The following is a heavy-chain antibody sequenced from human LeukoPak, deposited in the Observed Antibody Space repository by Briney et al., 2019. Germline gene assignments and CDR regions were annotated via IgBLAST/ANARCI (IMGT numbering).Heavy chain of an antibody. CDR1: GDSISSGDYY. CDR2: ISSSGST. V-gene: IGHV4-61*02. Sequence: SQTLSLTCTVSGDSISSGDYYWSWIRQPAGKGLEWIGRISSSGSTNYNPSLKSRVTISVDTSKNQFSLKLSSVTAADTAVYYCANLGRYSYGRSKTMDVWGKGTTVTVSS. D-gene: IGHD5-18*01. J-gene: IGHJ6*03. CDR3: ANLGRYSYGRSKTMDV.